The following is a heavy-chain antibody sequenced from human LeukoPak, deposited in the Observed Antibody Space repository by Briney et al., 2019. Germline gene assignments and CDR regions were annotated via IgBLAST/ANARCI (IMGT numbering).Heavy chain of an antibody. V-gene: IGHV3-7*03. CDR2: VNRDGSET. CDR1: GFALSSHW. Sequence: GGSLRLSCAASGFALSSHWMTWVRQVPGRGPEWVANVNRDGSETYYLDSVKGRFTFSKDNAKNSLYLQMNSLRAEDTALYHCARNNGMDVWGQGTTVTVSS. CDR3: ARNNGMDV. J-gene: IGHJ6*02.